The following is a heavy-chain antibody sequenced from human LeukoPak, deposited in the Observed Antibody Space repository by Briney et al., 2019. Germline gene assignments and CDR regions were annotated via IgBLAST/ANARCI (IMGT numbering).Heavy chain of an antibody. CDR1: GFTFSSYA. CDR2: ISSNGGST. V-gene: IGHV3-64*01. D-gene: IGHD1-26*01. J-gene: IGHJ6*02. Sequence: HTGGSLRLSCAASGFTFSSYAMHWVRQAPGKGLEYVLAISSNGGSTYYANSVKGRFTISRDNSKNTLYLQMGSLRAEDMAVYYCARTWELLRYYGMDVWGQGTTVTVSS. CDR3: ARTWELLRYYGMDV.